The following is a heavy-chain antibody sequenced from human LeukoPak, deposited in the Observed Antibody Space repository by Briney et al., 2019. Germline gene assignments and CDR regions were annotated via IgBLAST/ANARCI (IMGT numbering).Heavy chain of an antibody. V-gene: IGHV4-30-2*01. CDR1: GVSITRGDY. Sequence: SQTLSLTCSVSGVSITRGDYWSWIRQPPGKGLEWIGYIYHSVSLYYNPSLKSRVTISADRSKNQFSLKLSSVTAADTAVYYCARGGQWLVTRLDYWGQGTLVTVSS. CDR2: IYHSVSL. J-gene: IGHJ4*02. CDR3: ARGGQWLVTRLDY. D-gene: IGHD6-19*01.